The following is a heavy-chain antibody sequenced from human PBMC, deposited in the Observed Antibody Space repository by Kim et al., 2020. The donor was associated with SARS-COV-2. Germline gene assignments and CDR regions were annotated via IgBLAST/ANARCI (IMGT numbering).Heavy chain of an antibody. Sequence: PSLKSRVTISVDTSKNQFSLKLSSVTAADTAVYYCARGGVGPYYYYGMDVWGQGTTVTVSS. D-gene: IGHD1-26*01. CDR3: ARGGVGPYYYYGMDV. J-gene: IGHJ6*02. V-gene: IGHV4-31*02.